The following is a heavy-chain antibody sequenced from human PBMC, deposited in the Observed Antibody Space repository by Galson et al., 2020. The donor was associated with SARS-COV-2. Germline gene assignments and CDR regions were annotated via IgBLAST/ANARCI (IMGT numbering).Heavy chain of an antibody. J-gene: IGHJ4*02. CDR1: GFTFDDYA. Sequence: SLKISCAASGFTFDDYAMHWVRQGPGKGPEWVSGITWNSGTIGYAGSVKGRFTISRDNAKNSLYLQMNSLTPEDTAFYYCAKGPNSYSSNWYGIDYWGQGTLVNVSS. CDR3: AKGPNSYSSNWYGIDY. D-gene: IGHD6-13*01. V-gene: IGHV3-9*01. CDR2: ITWNSGTI.